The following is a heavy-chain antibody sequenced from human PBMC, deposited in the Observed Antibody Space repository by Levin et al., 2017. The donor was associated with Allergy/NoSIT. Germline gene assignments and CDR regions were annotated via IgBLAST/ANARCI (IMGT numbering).Heavy chain of an antibody. CDR3: AKSHGDSYGYDTWYFYGMDV. CDR1: GFTFSGYA. V-gene: IGHV3-30*18. D-gene: IGHD5-18*01. Sequence: GESLKISCAASGFTFSGYAIHWVRQAPGKGLEWVAGISYDGGKKHYTDSVKGRFTISRDNSKNTLFLQMNSLRAEDTAVYYCAKSHGDSYGYDTWYFYGMDVWGQGTTVTVSS. CDR2: ISYDGGKK. J-gene: IGHJ6*02.